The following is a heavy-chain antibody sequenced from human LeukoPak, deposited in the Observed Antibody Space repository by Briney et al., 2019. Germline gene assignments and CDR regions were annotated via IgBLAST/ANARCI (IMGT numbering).Heavy chain of an antibody. J-gene: IGHJ4*02. D-gene: IGHD7-27*01. CDR1: GFTFSSYG. CDR3: ARDLDWGPFDY. Sequence: PGRSLRLSCAASGFTFSSYGMHWVRQAPGKGLEWVAVISYDGTKTYYADSVKGRFTISRDNAKNSLYLQMNSLRADDTAVYYCARDLDWGPFDYWGQGTLVTVSS. V-gene: IGHV3-30*03. CDR2: ISYDGTKT.